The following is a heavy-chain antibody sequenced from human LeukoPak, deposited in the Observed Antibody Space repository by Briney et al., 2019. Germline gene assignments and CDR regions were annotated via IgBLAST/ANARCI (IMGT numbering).Heavy chain of an antibody. CDR2: IIPGLGII. Sequence: GSSVKVSCKASGGTFSNYTITWVRQAPGQGLEWMGRIIPGLGIINYAQKVQGRVTVTADKSTSTAYMELSSLRADDTAVYYCARALSDTSGYELAYWGQGTLVTVSS. CDR3: ARALSDTSGYELAY. J-gene: IGHJ4*02. D-gene: IGHD3-22*01. CDR1: GGTFSNYT. V-gene: IGHV1-69*02.